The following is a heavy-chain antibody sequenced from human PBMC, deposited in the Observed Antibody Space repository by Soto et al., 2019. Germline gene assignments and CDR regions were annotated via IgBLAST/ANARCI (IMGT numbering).Heavy chain of an antibody. CDR2: VSHRGST. Sequence: QVQLQQWGAGLLKPSETLSLTCAVNGGSFTGYYGCWIRQSPGKGLEWIGEVSHRGSTNYNPSLKSRVTISIDTSKNQFLLKLNSVTAADTGMYYCARNGGSTWYYFDSWGQGTVVTVSS. CDR3: ARNGGSTWYYFDS. CDR1: GGSFTGYY. D-gene: IGHD6-13*01. J-gene: IGHJ4*02. V-gene: IGHV4-34*01.